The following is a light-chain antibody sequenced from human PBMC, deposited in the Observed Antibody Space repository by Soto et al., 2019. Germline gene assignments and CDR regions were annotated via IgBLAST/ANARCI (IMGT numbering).Light chain of an antibody. V-gene: IGKV1-5*01. J-gene: IGKJ1*01. Sequence: IQVTQSPSTLAASLGEKVTMTWRASQSISSWLAWYQQKPGKPPTVLIYGASNLQSGVPSRFSGSGSGTEFTLTISSLQPDDFATYYCQHYNSYSEAFGQGTKVDIK. CDR1: QSISSW. CDR2: GAS. CDR3: QHYNSYSEA.